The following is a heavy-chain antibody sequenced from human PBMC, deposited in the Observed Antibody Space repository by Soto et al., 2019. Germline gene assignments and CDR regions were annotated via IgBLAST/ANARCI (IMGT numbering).Heavy chain of an antibody. Sequence: LRLSCAASGFTFSRFELHWVRQSPGKGLEWISYISSSGSTAYYASSVEGRFTISRDNANNSVYLQMDSLRAEDTALYYCTRAAWFPYLSFYWGQGALVTVSS. D-gene: IGHD3-10*01. J-gene: IGHJ4*02. CDR2: ISSSGSTA. CDR1: GFTFSRFE. V-gene: IGHV3-48*03. CDR3: TRAAWFPYLSFY.